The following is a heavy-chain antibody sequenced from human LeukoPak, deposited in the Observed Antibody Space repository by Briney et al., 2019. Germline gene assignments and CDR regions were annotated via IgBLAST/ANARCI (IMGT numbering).Heavy chain of an antibody. J-gene: IGHJ4*02. CDR2: IKQDGSEK. CDR1: GFTFSSYW. D-gene: IGHD6-19*01. V-gene: IGHV3-7*03. Sequence: GGSLRLSCAASGFTFSSYWMSWVRQAPGRGLEWVANIKQDGSEKYYADSVKGRFTISRDNAKNSLYLQMNSLRAEDTAVYYCARIIAVAGFDYWGQGTLVTVSS. CDR3: ARIIAVAGFDY.